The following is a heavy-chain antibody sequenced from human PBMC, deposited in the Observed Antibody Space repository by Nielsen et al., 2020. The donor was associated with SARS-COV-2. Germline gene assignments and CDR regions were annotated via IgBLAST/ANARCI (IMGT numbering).Heavy chain of an antibody. J-gene: IGHJ4*02. Sequence: GESLKISCKGSGYSFTNYWIGWVRQMPGQGLEWMGIIYPDDSDTRYSPSFQGQVTISADKSINTAYLQWSSLKASDTAMFYCARGHPGSYKAPTILVAIQSHFDSWGQGTLVTVSS. D-gene: IGHD3-10*01. CDR3: ARGHPGSYKAPTILVAIQSHFDS. CDR2: IYPDDSDT. V-gene: IGHV5-51*01. CDR1: GYSFTNYW.